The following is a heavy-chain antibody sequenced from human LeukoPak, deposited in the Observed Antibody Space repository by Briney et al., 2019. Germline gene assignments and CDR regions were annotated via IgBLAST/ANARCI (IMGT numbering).Heavy chain of an antibody. CDR2: IYHSGTT. Sequence: PSETLSLTCAVSGYSISSGYYWGWIRQPPGKGLEWIGSIYHSGTTYSNPSLKSRVTISVDTSKNQFSLKLSSVTAADTAVYYCARQDYGDNFDYWGQGTLVTVSS. CDR3: ARQDYGDNFDY. D-gene: IGHD4-17*01. J-gene: IGHJ4*02. CDR1: GYSISSGYY. V-gene: IGHV4-38-2*01.